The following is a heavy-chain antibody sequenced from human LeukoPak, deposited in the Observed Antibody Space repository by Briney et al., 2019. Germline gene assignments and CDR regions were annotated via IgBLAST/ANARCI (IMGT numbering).Heavy chain of an antibody. CDR2: IYYSGST. CDR1: GGSISSGGHY. D-gene: IGHD2-15*01. CDR3: ARSVTGRSGYYYYGMDV. Sequence: SQTLSLTCTVSGGSISSGGHYWSWIRQHPGKGLEWIGYIYYSGSTYYNPSLKSRVTISVDTSKNQFSLKLSSVTAADTAVYYCARSVTGRSGYYYYGMDVWGQGTTVTVSS. V-gene: IGHV4-31*03. J-gene: IGHJ6*02.